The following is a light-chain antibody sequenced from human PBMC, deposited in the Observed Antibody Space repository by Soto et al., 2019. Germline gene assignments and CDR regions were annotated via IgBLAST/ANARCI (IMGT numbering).Light chain of an antibody. CDR1: GSNFGAGFD. CDR2: NNN. J-gene: IGLJ2*01. CDR3: PSYGSGLTGV. Sequence: QSVLTQPPSVSGAPGQRVTISCTGSGSNFGAGFDVHWYQQLPGTAPRLLIYNNNNRPAGVPDRFSGSKSGTSPSLAITGRQADDEAYYYYPSYGSGLTGVFGGGTQLTVL. V-gene: IGLV1-40*01.